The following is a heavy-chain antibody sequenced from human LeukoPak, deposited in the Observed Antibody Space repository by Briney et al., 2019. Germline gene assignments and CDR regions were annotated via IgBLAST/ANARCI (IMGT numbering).Heavy chain of an antibody. CDR1: GGSISSYY. V-gene: IGHV4-59*01. Sequence: SETLSLTCTVSGGSISSYYWSWIRQPPGKGLEWIGYIYYSGSTNYNPSLKSRVTISVDTSKNQFSLKLSSVTAADTAVYYCARDFGRNYGGMDVWGQGTTATVSS. CDR3: ARDFGRNYGGMDV. J-gene: IGHJ6*02. D-gene: IGHD3-10*01. CDR2: IYYSGST.